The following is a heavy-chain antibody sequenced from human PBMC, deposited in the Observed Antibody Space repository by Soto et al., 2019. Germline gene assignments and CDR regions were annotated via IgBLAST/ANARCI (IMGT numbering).Heavy chain of an antibody. D-gene: IGHD1-1*01. CDR1: GGSFSGYY. CDR3: AREVEERDKRRGVSWFDP. V-gene: IGHV4-34*01. CDR2: INHSGST. Sequence: SETLSLTCAVYGGSFSGYYWSWIRQPPGKGLEWIGEINHSGSTNYNPSLKSRVTISVDTSKNQFSLKLSSVTAADTAVYYCAREVEERDKRRGVSWFDPWGQGTLVTVSS. J-gene: IGHJ5*02.